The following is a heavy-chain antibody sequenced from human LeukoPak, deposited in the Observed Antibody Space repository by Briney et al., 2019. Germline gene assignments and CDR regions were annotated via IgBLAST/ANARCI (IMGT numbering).Heavy chain of an antibody. J-gene: IGHJ6*03. D-gene: IGHD1-26*01. CDR1: GYSMSSGYY. CDR2: MYHTGST. Sequence: SETLSLTCTVSGYSMSSGYYWGWIRQPPERGLEWIGSMYHTGSTYYNPSLKSRVTISVDTSKNQFSLKLSSVTAADTAVYYCARTGGSFYFYYYMDVWGKGTTVTVSS. V-gene: IGHV4-38-2*02. CDR3: ARTGGSFYFYYYMDV.